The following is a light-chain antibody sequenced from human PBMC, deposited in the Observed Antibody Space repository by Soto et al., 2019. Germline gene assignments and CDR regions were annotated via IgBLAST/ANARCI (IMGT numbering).Light chain of an antibody. V-gene: IGKV3-11*01. CDR1: QSVNTY. CDR3: QQGGS. J-gene: IGKJ4*01. CDR2: DGF. Sequence: EIVLTQSPATLSLSPGEGATLPCRASQSVNTYLAWYQQKPGQAPRLLIYDGFNRATGIPARFSGSGSGTDFTLTISSLEPEDFAVYYCQQGGSFGGGTKVEI.